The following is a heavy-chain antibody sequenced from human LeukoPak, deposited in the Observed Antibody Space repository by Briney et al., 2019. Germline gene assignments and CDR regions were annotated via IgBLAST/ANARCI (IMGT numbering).Heavy chain of an antibody. J-gene: IGHJ4*02. D-gene: IGHD5-12*01. CDR1: AYTLTGYY. CDR3: ASRLRERFDS. Sequence: ASLKGSCKTSAYTLTGYYMHWGRQAPGKGLVCMGGFDPEDDERIYAQKFQGRVTMTEDTSTDTDYMELSSLRSEDTAVYYCASRLRERFDSWGQGTLVTVSS. CDR2: FDPEDDER. V-gene: IGHV1-24*01.